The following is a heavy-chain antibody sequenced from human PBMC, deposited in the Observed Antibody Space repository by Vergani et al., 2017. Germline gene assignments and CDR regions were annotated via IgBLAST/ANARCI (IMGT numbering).Heavy chain of an antibody. D-gene: IGHD5-12*01. CDR3: TRQPQEGASGPPSVPT. CDR2: IYHSGST. Sequence: QVQLHQWGAGLLKTSETLSLTCAVSGAAFNSYQWTWIRQSPGRGLEWIGSIYHSGSTHYNPSLKSRVTISVDTSKNDFSLKVTSVTAADTAVYYCTRQPQEGASGPPSVPTWGQGISVIVSS. V-gene: IGHV4-34*01. J-gene: IGHJ4*02. CDR1: GAAFNSYQ.